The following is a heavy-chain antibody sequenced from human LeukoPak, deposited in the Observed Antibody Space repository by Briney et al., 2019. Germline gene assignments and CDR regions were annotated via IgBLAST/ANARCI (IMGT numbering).Heavy chain of an antibody. CDR1: GGSFSGYY. Sequence: SETLSLTCAVYGGSFSGYYWSWIRQPPGKGLEWIGEINHSGSTNFNPSLKSRVTISVDTSKNQFSLKLSSVTAADTAVYYCASSRWGFSPWGQGTLVTVSS. V-gene: IGHV4-34*01. CDR2: INHSGST. D-gene: IGHD4-23*01. CDR3: ASSRWGFSP. J-gene: IGHJ5*02.